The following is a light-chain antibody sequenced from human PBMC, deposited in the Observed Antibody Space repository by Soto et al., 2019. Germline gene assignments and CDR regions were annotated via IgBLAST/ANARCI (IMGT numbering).Light chain of an antibody. CDR2: STN. V-gene: IGLV8-61*01. CDR3: KLYMGGGLVV. CDR1: SGSVSTTYY. Sequence: QTVVTQEPSFSVSPGGTATLTCGFTSGSVSTTYYPSWYQQTPGQSPRTLIYSTNIRSSGVPDRFSGSILGNKAALTITGAQADDESDYRCKLYMGGGLVVFGGGTKVTVL. J-gene: IGLJ2*01.